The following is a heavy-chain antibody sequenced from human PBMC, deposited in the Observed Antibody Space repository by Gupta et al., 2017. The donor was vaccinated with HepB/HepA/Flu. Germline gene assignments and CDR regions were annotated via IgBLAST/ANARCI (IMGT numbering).Heavy chain of an antibody. CDR2: INPNSGGT. D-gene: IGHD2-2*02. CDR1: GYTFTGYY. CDR3: ARDPGYCSSTSCYTLDY. Sequence: QVQLVQSGAEVKKPGASVKVSCKASGYTFTGYYMHWVRQAPGQGLEWMGWINPNSGGTNYAQKFQGRVTMTRDTSISTAYMELSRLRSDDTAVYYCARDPGYCSSTSCYTLDYWGQGTLVTVSS. J-gene: IGHJ4*02. V-gene: IGHV1-2*02.